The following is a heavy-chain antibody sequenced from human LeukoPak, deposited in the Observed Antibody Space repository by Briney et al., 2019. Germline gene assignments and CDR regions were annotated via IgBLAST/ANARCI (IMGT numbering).Heavy chain of an antibody. J-gene: IGHJ4*02. Sequence: PGRSLRLSCAASGFTFSSYGMHWVRQAPGKGLEWVAVISYDGSNKYYADSVKGRFTISRDNSKNTLYVQMNSLRAEDTAVYYCATERGDSPDYWGQGTLVTVSS. V-gene: IGHV3-30*03. CDR1: GFTFSSYG. CDR3: ATERGDSPDY. D-gene: IGHD2-21*01. CDR2: ISYDGSNK.